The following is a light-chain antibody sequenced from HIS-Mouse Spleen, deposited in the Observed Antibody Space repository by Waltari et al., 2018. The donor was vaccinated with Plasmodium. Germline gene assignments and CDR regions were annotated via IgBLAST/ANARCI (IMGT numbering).Light chain of an antibody. V-gene: IGKV3-11*01. Sequence: IVLTQSPATLSLSPGERATLSCRASQSVSSYLAWYQQKPGQAPSLLIYDASNRATGIPARFSGSGSGTDFTLTISSLEPEDFAVYYCQQRSNWLLTFGGGTKVEIK. CDR3: QQRSNWLLT. CDR2: DAS. CDR1: QSVSSY. J-gene: IGKJ4*01.